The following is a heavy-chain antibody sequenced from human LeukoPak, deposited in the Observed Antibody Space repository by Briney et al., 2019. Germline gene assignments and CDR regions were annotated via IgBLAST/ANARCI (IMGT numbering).Heavy chain of an antibody. CDR1: GFTFSSYG. J-gene: IGHJ4*02. CDR3: AKDPPRTTVTTGLVDY. CDR2: ISGSGGST. Sequence: PGGSLRLSCAASGFTFSSYGMSWVRQAPGKGLEWVSAISGSGGSTYYADSVKGRFTISRDNSKNTLYLQMNSLRAEDTAVYYCAKDPPRTTVTTGLVDYWGQGTLVTVSS. V-gene: IGHV3-23*01. D-gene: IGHD4-17*01.